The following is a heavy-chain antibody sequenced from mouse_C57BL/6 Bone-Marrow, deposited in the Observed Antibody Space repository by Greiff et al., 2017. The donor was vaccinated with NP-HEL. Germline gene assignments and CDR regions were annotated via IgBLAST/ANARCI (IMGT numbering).Heavy chain of an antibody. J-gene: IGHJ2*01. D-gene: IGHD2-1*01. CDR2: IYPGSGNT. CDR1: GYTFTEYY. Sequence: VHLVESGAELVRPGASVKLSCKASGYTFTEYYINWVKQRPGQGLEWIARIYPGSGNTYYNEKFKGKATLTAEKSSSTAYMQLSSLTSEDSAVYFCARWGGNFDFDYWGQGTTLTVSS. CDR3: ARWGGNFDFDY. V-gene: IGHV1-76*01.